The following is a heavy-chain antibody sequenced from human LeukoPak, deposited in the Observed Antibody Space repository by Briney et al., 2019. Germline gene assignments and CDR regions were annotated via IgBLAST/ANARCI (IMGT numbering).Heavy chain of an antibody. D-gene: IGHD3-3*01. CDR2: IKQDGSEK. CDR3: ARDLYDFWSGYD. V-gene: IGHV3-7*01. CDR1: GFTFSSYW. Sequence: GGSLRLSCAASGFTFSSYWMSWARQAPGKGLEWVANIKQDGSEKYYVDSAKGRFTISRDNAKNSLYLQMDSLRAEDTAVYYCARDLYDFWSGYDWGQGTLVTVSS. J-gene: IGHJ4*02.